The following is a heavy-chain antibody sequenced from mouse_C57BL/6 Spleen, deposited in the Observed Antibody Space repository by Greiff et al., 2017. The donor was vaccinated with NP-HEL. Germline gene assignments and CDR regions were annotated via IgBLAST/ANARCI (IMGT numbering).Heavy chain of an antibody. Sequence: EVKLMESGGGLVKPGGSLKLSCAASGFTFSDHGMHWVRQAPEKGLEWVAYISSGSSTIYYADTVKGRFPISRDNAKNTLFLQMTSLRSEDTAMYYCARPRYYGSRGGAMDYWGQGTSVTVSS. CDR1: GFTFSDHG. CDR2: ISSGSSTI. V-gene: IGHV5-17*01. J-gene: IGHJ4*01. CDR3: ARPRYYGSRGGAMDY. D-gene: IGHD1-1*01.